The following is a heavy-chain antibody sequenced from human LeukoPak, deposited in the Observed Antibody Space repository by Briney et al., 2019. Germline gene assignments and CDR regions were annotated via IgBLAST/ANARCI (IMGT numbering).Heavy chain of an antibody. D-gene: IGHD5-18*01. J-gene: IGHJ4*02. CDR3: ARDTAMANELTPFDY. V-gene: IGHV3-48*01. CDR1: GFTFSSYS. CDR2: ISSSSSTI. Sequence: GGPLRLSCAASGFTFSSYSMNWVRQAPGKGLEWVSYISSSSSTIYYADSVKGRFTISRDNAKNSLYLQMNSLRAEDTAVYYCARDTAMANELTPFDYWGQGTLVTVSS.